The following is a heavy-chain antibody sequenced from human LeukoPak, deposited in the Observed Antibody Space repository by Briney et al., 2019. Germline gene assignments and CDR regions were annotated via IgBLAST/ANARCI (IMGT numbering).Heavy chain of an antibody. CDR1: GFTFSRYW. J-gene: IGHJ4*02. CDR2: INEDGSEK. Sequence: PGGSLRLSCAASGFTFSRYWMSWVRQAPGKGLEWVASINEDGSEKNYVDSVRGRFTISRDNAKNSLHLQMNSLRGEDTAMYYCARFPTGFDYWGQGALVTVSS. D-gene: IGHD4-17*01. V-gene: IGHV3-7*05. CDR3: ARFPTGFDY.